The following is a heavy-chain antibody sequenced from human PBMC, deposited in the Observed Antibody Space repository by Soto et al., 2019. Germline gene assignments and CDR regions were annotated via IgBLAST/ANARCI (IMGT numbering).Heavy chain of an antibody. CDR3: VSRYGGHSAY. J-gene: IGHJ4*02. D-gene: IGHD6-13*01. V-gene: IGHV4-31*03. CDR2: IYYSGST. CDR1: GGSISSGGYY. Sequence: SETLSLTCTVSGGSISSGGYYWSWIRQHPGKGLEWIGYIYYSGSTYYNPSLKSRVTISVDTSKNQFSLKLSSVTAADTAVYYWVSRYGGHSAYWGQRTLDTVSS.